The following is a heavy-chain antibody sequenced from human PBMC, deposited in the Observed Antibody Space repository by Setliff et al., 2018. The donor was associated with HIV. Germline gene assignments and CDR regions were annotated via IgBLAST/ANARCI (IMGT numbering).Heavy chain of an antibody. CDR2: IYPGDSDT. V-gene: IGHV5-51*01. CDR1: GYSFTSCW. J-gene: IGHJ4*02. D-gene: IGHD3-16*02. Sequence: GESLKISCKGSGYSFTSCWIGWVRQMPGKGLEWMGIIYPGDSDTRYSPSFQGQVTISADKSISTAYLQWSSLKASDTAMYYCARLAFYGGVIGAFDYWGQGTLVTVSS. CDR3: ARLAFYGGVIGAFDY.